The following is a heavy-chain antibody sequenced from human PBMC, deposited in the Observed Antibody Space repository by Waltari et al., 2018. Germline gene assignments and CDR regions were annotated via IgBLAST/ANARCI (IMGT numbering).Heavy chain of an antibody. CDR3: ASALGVYFSLYYFDY. D-gene: IGHD4-17*01. CDR2: LHTGGST. V-gene: IGHV3-53*01. J-gene: IGHJ4*02. CDR1: GFTVSSNY. Sequence: EVQLVGSGGGLIQPGGSLRLSCAASGFTVSSNYMSWVRQAPGEGLEVVLVLHTGGSTYHAHSVKARFSISRDNAKNPLYLQMNSLRAEDTAVYYCASALGVYFSLYYFDYWGQGTPVTLSS.